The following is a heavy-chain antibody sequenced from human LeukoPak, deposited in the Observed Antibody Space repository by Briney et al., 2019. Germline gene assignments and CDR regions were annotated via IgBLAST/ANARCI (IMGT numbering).Heavy chain of an antibody. J-gene: IGHJ3*02. CDR3: ARLFVSGIGFGTPYDAFDI. CDR1: GGSISNSSYY. V-gene: IGHV4-39*01. CDR2: IYYSGST. D-gene: IGHD3-10*01. Sequence: PSETLSLTCTVSGGSISNSSYYWGWIRQPPGKGLEWIGSIYYSGSTYYNPSLKSRVTISVDTSKNQFSLKLSSVTAADTAVYYCARLFVSGIGFGTPYDAFDIWGQGTMVTVSS.